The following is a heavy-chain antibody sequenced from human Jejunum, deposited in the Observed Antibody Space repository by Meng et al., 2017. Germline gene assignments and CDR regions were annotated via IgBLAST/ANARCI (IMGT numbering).Heavy chain of an antibody. CDR3: ARSTYSESALSFFDY. J-gene: IGHJ4*02. CDR1: GASFITLDYY. Sequence: LLMKSCERLGTPSQTLALLCTVSGASFITLDYYWSWISHHAEKGVEWIGYVYCSGSAYSYQSLKSRVSISGDRSNTQISLKLNSVTAADTDVYYCARSTYSESALSFFDYWGQGSLVTVSS. CDR2: VYCSGSA. D-gene: IGHD1-26*01. V-gene: IGHV4-30-4*01.